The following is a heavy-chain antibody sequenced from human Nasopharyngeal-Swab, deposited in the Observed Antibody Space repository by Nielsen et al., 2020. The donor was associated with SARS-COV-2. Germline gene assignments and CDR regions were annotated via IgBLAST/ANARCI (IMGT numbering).Heavy chain of an antibody. J-gene: IGHJ4*02. D-gene: IGHD4-17*01. CDR3: ARDESGDYLGLPFDY. V-gene: IGHV4-38-2*02. CDR1: GYSISSGNY. Sequence: GSLRLSCTVSGYSISSGNYWGWIRQSPQKGLEWIGTVSYSGTANYNPSLNSRVTISVDTSKNQFSLKLISVTAADTAVYYCARDESGDYLGLPFDYWGQGTLVTVSS. CDR2: VSYSGTA.